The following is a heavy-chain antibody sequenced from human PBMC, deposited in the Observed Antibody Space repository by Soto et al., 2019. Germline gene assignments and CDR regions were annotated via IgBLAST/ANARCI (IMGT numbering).Heavy chain of an antibody. D-gene: IGHD3-16*01. Sequence: EVQLVESGGGLVKPGGSLRLSCAASGFTFSSYSMNWVRQAPGKGLEWVSSISSSSSYIYYADSVKGRFTISRDNAKNSLYLQMNSLRAEDTAVYYCARDTAENDYLWGSSSSFDYWGQGTLVTVSS. CDR2: ISSSSSYI. J-gene: IGHJ4*02. CDR3: ARDTAENDYLWGSSSSFDY. V-gene: IGHV3-21*01. CDR1: GFTFSSYS.